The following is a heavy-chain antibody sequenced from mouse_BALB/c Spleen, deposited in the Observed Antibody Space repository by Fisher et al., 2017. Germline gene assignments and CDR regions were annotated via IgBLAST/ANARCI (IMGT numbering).Heavy chain of an antibody. V-gene: IGHV1-9*01. CDR3: ARDPSSMDY. J-gene: IGHJ4*01. Sequence: KFKGKATFTADTSSNTAYMQLSSLTSEDSAVYYCARDPSSMDYWGQGTSVTVSS.